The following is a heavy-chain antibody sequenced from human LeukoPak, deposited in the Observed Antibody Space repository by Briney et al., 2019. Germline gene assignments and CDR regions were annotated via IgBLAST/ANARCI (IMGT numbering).Heavy chain of an antibody. J-gene: IGHJ2*01. D-gene: IGHD2-8*01. CDR2: ISGSGSST. V-gene: IGHV3-23*01. CDR3: VKSNWASYWYFDL. CDR1: GFIFSNYA. Sequence: GGSLRLSCAASGFIFSNYAMSWVRQAPGKGLEWVSGISGSGSSTHYADSVKGRFTISRDNSKNTLFSQMNSLRAEDTAVYYCVKSNWASYWYFDLWGRGTLVTVSS.